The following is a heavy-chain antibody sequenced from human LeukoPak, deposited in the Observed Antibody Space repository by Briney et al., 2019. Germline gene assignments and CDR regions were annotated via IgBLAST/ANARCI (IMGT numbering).Heavy chain of an antibody. D-gene: IGHD1-7*01. CDR1: GFTFSSYG. V-gene: IGHV3-33*01. CDR2: IWYDGSNK. J-gene: IGHJ3*02. Sequence: PGGSLRLSCAASGFTFSSYGMHWVRQAPGKGLEWVAVIWYDGSNKYYADSVKGRFTISRDNSKNTLYLQMNSLRAEDTAVYYCARGLNNWSYGSAFDIWGQGTMVTVSS. CDR3: ARGLNNWSYGSAFDI.